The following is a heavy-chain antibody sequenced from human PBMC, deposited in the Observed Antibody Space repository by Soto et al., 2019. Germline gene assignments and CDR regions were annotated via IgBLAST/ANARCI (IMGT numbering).Heavy chain of an antibody. J-gene: IGHJ4*02. CDR3: ARAGLRTLELATAY. CDR2: INPNSGVT. V-gene: IGHV1-2*02. D-gene: IGHD5-18*01. Sequence: VRQSPEQGLEWMGWINPNSGVTKFPQEFQGRVIMTRDTYITTVYMELSRLTSDDTAVYYCARAGLRTLELATAYWGQGTLVTVSS.